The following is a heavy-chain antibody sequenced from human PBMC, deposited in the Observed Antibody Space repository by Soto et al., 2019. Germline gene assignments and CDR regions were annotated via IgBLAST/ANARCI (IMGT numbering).Heavy chain of an antibody. CDR2: IIPVSGTT. D-gene: IGHD2-2*01. J-gene: IGHJ4*02. Sequence: QVQLVQSGAEVKKPGSSVKVSCRASGGTFNTYSISWVRQAPGHGLEWVGGIIPVSGTTKHAQKFQDRVTITAEESTTTVQMELISLTAADTAIYYCARWRSRSRFAIYFDDWGQGTLVTVSA. V-gene: IGHV1-69*01. CDR1: GGTFNTYS. CDR3: ARWRSRSRFAIYFDD.